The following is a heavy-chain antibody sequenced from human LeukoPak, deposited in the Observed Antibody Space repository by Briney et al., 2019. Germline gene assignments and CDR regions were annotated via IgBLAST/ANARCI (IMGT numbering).Heavy chain of an antibody. CDR1: GFTFTSYA. CDR3: GKGGYNYGSPSFIDY. CDR2: IGGSGGTA. V-gene: IGHV3-23*01. J-gene: IGHJ4*02. D-gene: IGHD5-18*01. Sequence: GGSLRLSCAASGFTFTSYAMTWVRQAPGKGLEWVSAIGGSGGTAYYADSVKGRFTISRDNSRNTLFLQMNSLRAEDTAVYYCGKGGYNYGSPSFIDYWGQGILVTVSS.